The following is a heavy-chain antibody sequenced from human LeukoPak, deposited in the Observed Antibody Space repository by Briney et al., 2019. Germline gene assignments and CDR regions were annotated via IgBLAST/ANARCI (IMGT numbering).Heavy chain of an antibody. V-gene: IGHV4-34*01. CDR2: IYYSGST. J-gene: IGHJ4*02. CDR3: ARVSGSYYSYYFDY. D-gene: IGHD1-26*01. Sequence: AETLSLTCAVYGGSFSGYYWGWIRQAPGKGLEWIGGIYYSGSTYYNPSLKSRVTISVDTSQNQFSLKLSSVTAADTAVYYCARVSGSYYSYYFDYWGQGPLVTVSS. CDR1: GGSFSGYY.